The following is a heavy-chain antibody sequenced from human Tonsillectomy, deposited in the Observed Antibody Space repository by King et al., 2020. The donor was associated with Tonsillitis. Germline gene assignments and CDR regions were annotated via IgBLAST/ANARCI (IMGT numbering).Heavy chain of an antibody. CDR2: ISSGSNAI. J-gene: IGHJ4*02. Sequence: VQLVESGGGLVQPGGSLRLSCAASGFTFRNYYMNWVRQAPGKGLEWVSYISSGSNAIYYADSVKGRCTISRDNAKNSLFLQMNSLRAEDTAVYYCARGASSNGGRYGSYFDFWGQGALVTVSS. D-gene: IGHD2-8*01. CDR3: ARGASSNGGRYGSYFDF. CDR1: GFTFRNYY. V-gene: IGHV3-48*01.